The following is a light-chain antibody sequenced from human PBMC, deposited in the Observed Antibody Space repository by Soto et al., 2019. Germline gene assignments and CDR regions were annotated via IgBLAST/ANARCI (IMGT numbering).Light chain of an antibody. J-gene: IGLJ3*02. CDR2: EVN. Sequence: QSALTQPPSASGSPGQSVALSCTGTSSDVGGYNYVSWYQHHPGKAPKLMIYEVNKRPSGVPDRFSGSKSGNTASLTVSGLQAEDEGDYYCSSYAGSNKVFGGGTKHRP. V-gene: IGLV2-8*01. CDR3: SSYAGSNKV. CDR1: SSDVGGYNY.